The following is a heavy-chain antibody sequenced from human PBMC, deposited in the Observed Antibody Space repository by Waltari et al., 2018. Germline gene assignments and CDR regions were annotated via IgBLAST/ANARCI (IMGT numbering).Heavy chain of an antibody. V-gene: IGHV4-34*01. CDR1: GGSFSGYY. Sequence: QVQLQQWGAGLLKPSETLSLTGAVYGGSFSGYYWSWIRQPPGKGLEWIGEIKHGASTTYNPSLNSLVTISVDTSKNQFSLQFSSVPASHPAVYYCAGPGSWCYNTKWFDPWGQGPLVTVSS. J-gene: IGHJ5*02. CDR2: IKHGAST. D-gene: IGHD3-10*01. CDR3: AGPGSWCYNTKWFDP.